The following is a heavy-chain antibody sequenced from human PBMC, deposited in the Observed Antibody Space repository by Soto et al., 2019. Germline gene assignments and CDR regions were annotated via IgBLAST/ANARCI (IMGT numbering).Heavy chain of an antibody. J-gene: IGHJ6*02. CDR2: ISGSGGST. Sequence: GGSLRLSCAASGFTFSSYAMSWVRQAPGKGLEWVSAISGSGGSTYYADSVKGRFTISRDNSKNTLYLQMNSLRAEDTAVYYCAKVSGSYLHYYYGMDVWGQGTTVTVS. D-gene: IGHD1-26*01. CDR1: GFTFSSYA. CDR3: AKVSGSYLHYYYGMDV. V-gene: IGHV3-23*01.